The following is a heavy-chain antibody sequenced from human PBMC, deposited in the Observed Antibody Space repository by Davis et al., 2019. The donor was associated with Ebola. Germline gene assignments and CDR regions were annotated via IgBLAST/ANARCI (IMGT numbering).Heavy chain of an antibody. Sequence: PGGSLRLSCAASGFTFSRSGMHWVRQAPGKGLEWVAVISYDGSVKYLTDSVKGRFTISRDSSKNTVYLQMNSLRPEDTAVYFCAKDAATVVVLAALDSWGQGTLVTVSS. J-gene: IGHJ4*02. CDR1: GFTFSRSG. CDR3: AKDAATVVVLAALDS. CDR2: ISYDGSVK. V-gene: IGHV3-30*18. D-gene: IGHD2-15*01.